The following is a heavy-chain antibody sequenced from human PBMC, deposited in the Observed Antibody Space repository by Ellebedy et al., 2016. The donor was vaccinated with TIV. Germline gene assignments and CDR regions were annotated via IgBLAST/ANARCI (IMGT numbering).Heavy chain of an antibody. CDR3: ARVLWGSQGGFDY. J-gene: IGHJ4*02. V-gene: IGHV4-4*02. CDR2: LYHSGST. Sequence: MPSETLSLTCAVSGASISSDNWWTCVRQPPGKGLEWIGELYHSGSTNYNPSLTTRVTVSVDKSKNQFSLSLTSVTSADTAVYYWARVLWGSQGGFDYWGQGTLVTVAS. D-gene: IGHD3-16*01. CDR1: GASISSDNW.